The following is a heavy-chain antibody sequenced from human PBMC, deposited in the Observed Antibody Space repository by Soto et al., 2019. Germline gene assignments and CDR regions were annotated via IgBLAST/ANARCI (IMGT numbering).Heavy chain of an antibody. V-gene: IGHV3-30-3*01. CDR1: GFTFNSYA. Sequence: QVQLVGSGGGVVQPGRSLRLSCAASGFTFNSYAMHWVRQDPGKGLEWVAVISYDGSNKYYADSVKGRFTISRDNSKNTLYLQMNSLRAEDTAVYYCARGPSSLTRFDYWGQGTLVTVSS. D-gene: IGHD2-2*01. CDR2: ISYDGSNK. J-gene: IGHJ4*02. CDR3: ARGPSSLTRFDY.